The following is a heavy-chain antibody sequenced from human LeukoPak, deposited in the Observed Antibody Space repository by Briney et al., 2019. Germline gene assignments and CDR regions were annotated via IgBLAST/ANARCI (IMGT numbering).Heavy chain of an antibody. Sequence: SETLSLTCAVYGGSFSGYYWSWIRQPPGKGLDWIGSIYYSGSTYYNPSLKSRVTISVDTSKNQFSLKLSSVTAADTAVYYCARRTGFGSGWYFDFWGQGTLVTVSS. CDR2: IYYSGST. CDR1: GGSFSGYY. J-gene: IGHJ4*02. D-gene: IGHD6-19*01. CDR3: ARRTGFGSGWYFDF. V-gene: IGHV4-34*01.